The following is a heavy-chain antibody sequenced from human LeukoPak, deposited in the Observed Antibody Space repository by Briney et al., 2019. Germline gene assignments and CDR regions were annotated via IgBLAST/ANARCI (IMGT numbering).Heavy chain of an antibody. V-gene: IGHV4-34*01. Sequence: SETLSLTCAVYGGSFSGYYWSWIRQPPGKGLEWIGEINHSGSTNYNPSLKSRVTISVDTSKNQFSLKLSSVTAADTAVYYCASKTYYYGSGXSNWFDPWGQGTLVTVSS. CDR2: INHSGST. D-gene: IGHD3-10*01. J-gene: IGHJ5*02. CDR3: ASKTYYYGSGXSNWFDP. CDR1: GGSFSGYY.